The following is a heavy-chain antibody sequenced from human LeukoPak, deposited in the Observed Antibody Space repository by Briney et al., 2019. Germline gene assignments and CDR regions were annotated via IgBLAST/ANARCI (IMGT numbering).Heavy chain of an antibody. V-gene: IGHV4-59*01. D-gene: IGHD3-10*01. CDR1: GGSISSYY. Sequence: PSETLSLTCTVSGGSISSYYWSWIRQPPGKGLEWIGYIYYSGSTNYNTSLKSRVTISVDTSKNQFSLKLSSVTAADTAVYYCARGGDYGSGSYYRNWGQGTLVTVSS. CDR3: ARGGDYGSGSYYRN. CDR2: IYYSGST. J-gene: IGHJ4*02.